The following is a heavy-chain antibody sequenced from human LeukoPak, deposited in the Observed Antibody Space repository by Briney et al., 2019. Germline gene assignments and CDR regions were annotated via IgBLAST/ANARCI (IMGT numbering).Heavy chain of an antibody. CDR2: IYTSGST. V-gene: IGHV4-4*07. D-gene: IGHD2-2*03. CDR1: GGSISSYY. CDR3: ASGYFVHTFDF. Sequence: SETLSLTCTVSGGSISSYYWSWIRQPAGKGLEWIGRIYTSGSTNSNPSVKTPVTMSVDTSKTQFSLKLTSVTAADTAIFYCASGYFVHTFDFWGQGTLGTVSS. J-gene: IGHJ4*02.